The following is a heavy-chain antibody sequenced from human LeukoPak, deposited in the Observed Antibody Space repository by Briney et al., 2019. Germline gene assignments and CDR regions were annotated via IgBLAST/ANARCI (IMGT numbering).Heavy chain of an antibody. Sequence: ASVKVSYKASGGTFSSYAISWVRQAPGQGLEWMGIINPSGGSTSYAQKFQGRVTMTRDTSTSTVYMELSSLRSEDTAVYYCARDLLYYYDSSGYYPDWGQGTLVTVSS. D-gene: IGHD3-22*01. CDR3: ARDLLYYYDSSGYYPD. V-gene: IGHV1-46*01. CDR2: INPSGGST. CDR1: GGTFSSYA. J-gene: IGHJ4*02.